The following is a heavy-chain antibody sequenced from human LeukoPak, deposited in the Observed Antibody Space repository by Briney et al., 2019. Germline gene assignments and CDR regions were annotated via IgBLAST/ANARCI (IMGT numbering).Heavy chain of an antibody. Sequence: GGSLRLSCAASGFTFSSYGMHWVRQAPGKGLEWVAVIWYDGSNKYYADSVKGRFTISRDNSKNTLYLQMNSLRAEDTAVYYCARTGTTPPVYYYYYYMDVWGKGTTVTVSS. CDR3: ARTGTTPPVYYYYYYMDV. D-gene: IGHD1-1*01. CDR1: GFTFSSYG. J-gene: IGHJ6*03. V-gene: IGHV3-33*01. CDR2: IWYDGSNK.